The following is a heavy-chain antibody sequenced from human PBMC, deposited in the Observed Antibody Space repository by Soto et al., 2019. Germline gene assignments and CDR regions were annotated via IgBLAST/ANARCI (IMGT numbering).Heavy chain of an antibody. Sequence: VGSLRLSCAASGFTFSSYAMSWVRQAPGKGLEWVSAISGSGGSTYYADSVKGRFTISRDNSKNTLYLQMNSLRAEDTAVYYCAKVTNYDFWSGYYTFHYYLFDYWGQGTLVTVSS. CDR1: GFTFSSYA. V-gene: IGHV3-23*01. CDR2: ISGSGGST. CDR3: AKVTNYDFWSGYYTFHYYLFDY. J-gene: IGHJ4*02. D-gene: IGHD3-3*01.